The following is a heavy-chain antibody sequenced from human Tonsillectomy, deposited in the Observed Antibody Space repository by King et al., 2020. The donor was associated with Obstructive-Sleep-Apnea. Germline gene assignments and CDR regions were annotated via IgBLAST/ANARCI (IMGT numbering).Heavy chain of an antibody. CDR3: AKEFAVVAAIPWFDP. CDR2: ISYDGTNK. CDR1: GFTFNNYG. J-gene: IGHJ5*02. D-gene: IGHD2-15*01. V-gene: IGHV3-30*18. Sequence: VQLVESGGGVVQPGRSLRLSCVASGFTFNNYGIHWVRQTPGKGLEWVAVISYDGTNKYYADSVKGRFTISRDDSKNTLYLQMNSLRAEDTAVYYCAKEFAVVAAIPWFDPWGQGTLVTVSS.